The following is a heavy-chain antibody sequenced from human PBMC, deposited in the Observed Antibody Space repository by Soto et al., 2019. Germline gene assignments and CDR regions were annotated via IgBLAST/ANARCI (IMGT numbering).Heavy chain of an antibody. D-gene: IGHD2-15*01. J-gene: IGHJ5*02. Sequence: QEQLVQSGAEVKKPGASVKVSCKTSGYTFSDYDINWVRQATGQGLEWIGWMNPNSGETGYAQKFQGRVPMTRSVSLSAAYLELSSLRSEDTAVYYCARVAVAARPRWYHWFDPWGQGTLVTVSS. CDR3: ARVAVAARPRWYHWFDP. CDR2: MNPNSGET. V-gene: IGHV1-8*02. CDR1: GYTFSDYD.